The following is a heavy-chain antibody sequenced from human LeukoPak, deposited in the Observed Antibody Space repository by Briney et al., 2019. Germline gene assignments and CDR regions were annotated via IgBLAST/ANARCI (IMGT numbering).Heavy chain of an antibody. CDR3: ARVSGHQLLSYYYYYGMDV. CDR2: INSDGSST. J-gene: IGHJ6*02. CDR1: GFTFSSYW. Sequence: GGSLRLSCAASGFTFSSYWMHWVRHAPGKGLVWVSRINSDGSSTSYADSVKGRFTISRDNAKNTLYLQMNSLRAEDTAVYYCARVSGHQLLSYYYYYGMDVWGQGTTVTVSS. V-gene: IGHV3-74*01. D-gene: IGHD2-2*01.